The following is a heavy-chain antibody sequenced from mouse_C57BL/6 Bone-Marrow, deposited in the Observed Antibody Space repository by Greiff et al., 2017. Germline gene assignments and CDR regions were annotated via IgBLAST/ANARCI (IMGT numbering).Heavy chain of an antibody. CDR2: INPSNGGT. Sequence: QVQLQQPGTELVKPGASVQLSCKASGYTFTSYWMHWVKQRPGHGLEWIGNINPSNGGTNYNEKFKSKATLTVDKSSSTAYMQLSSLTSEDAAVYYCARSGGLRRLDYWGQGTTLTVSS. D-gene: IGHD2-4*01. J-gene: IGHJ2*01. V-gene: IGHV1-53*01. CDR3: ARSGGLRRLDY. CDR1: GYTFTSYW.